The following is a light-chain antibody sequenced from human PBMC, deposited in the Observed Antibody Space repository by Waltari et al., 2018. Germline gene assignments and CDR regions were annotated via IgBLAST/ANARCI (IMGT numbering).Light chain of an antibody. J-gene: IGKJ2*01. CDR2: GAS. V-gene: IGKV3-20*01. CDR1: QSVSSSY. CDR3: QQYGRSWNT. Sequence: EIVLTQSPGTLSLSPGERATLSCRASQSVSSSYLAWYQQKPGKAPRLLIHGASSRATGIPDRFSGSGSGTDFTLTISRLEPEDFAGYYCQQYGRSWNTFGQGTKLEIK.